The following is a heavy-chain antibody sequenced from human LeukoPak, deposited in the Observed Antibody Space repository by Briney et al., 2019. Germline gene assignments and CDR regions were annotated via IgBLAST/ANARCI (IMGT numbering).Heavy chain of an antibody. CDR3: ATASMVRGEYYYYYGMDV. D-gene: IGHD3-10*01. CDR1: GYTLTKLS. Sequence: ASVTVSCKVSGYTLTKLSMHWVRQAPGKGLEWMGGFDPEDGETIYAQKFQGRVTMTEDTSTDTAYMELSSLRSEDTAVYYCATASMVRGEYYYYYGMDVWGQGTTVTVSS. J-gene: IGHJ6*02. V-gene: IGHV1-24*01. CDR2: FDPEDGET.